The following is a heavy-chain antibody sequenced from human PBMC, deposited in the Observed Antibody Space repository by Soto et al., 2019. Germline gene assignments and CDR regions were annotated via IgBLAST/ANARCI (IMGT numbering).Heavy chain of an antibody. V-gene: IGHV4-30-4*01. CDR3: ASNSYGYIFYAY. Sequence: QVQLQESGPGLVKPSQTLSLTCTVSGGSISSGDYYWSWIRQPPGKGLEWIGYIYYSGSTYYNPSLKSRVTISVDTSKDQCSLKLSSVTAAATAVYYCASNSYGYIFYAYWGQGTLVTVSS. CDR2: IYYSGST. J-gene: IGHJ4*02. D-gene: IGHD5-18*01. CDR1: GGSISSGDYY.